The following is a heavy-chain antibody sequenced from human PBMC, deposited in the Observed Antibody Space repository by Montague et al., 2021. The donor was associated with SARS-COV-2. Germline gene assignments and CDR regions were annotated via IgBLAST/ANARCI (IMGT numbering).Heavy chain of an antibody. J-gene: IGHJ4*02. CDR3: AHKWHGFWSGAFDD. CDR2: IYWDDDK. Sequence: PALVKPTQTLTLTCTFSGFSLSTSGVGVGWIRQPPGKALEWLALIYWDDDKRYSPSLKSRLTITKDTSKNQVVLTMTNMDPVDTATYFCAHKWHGFWSGAFDDWGQGTLVTVSS. D-gene: IGHD3-3*01. V-gene: IGHV2-5*02. CDR1: GFSLSTSGVG.